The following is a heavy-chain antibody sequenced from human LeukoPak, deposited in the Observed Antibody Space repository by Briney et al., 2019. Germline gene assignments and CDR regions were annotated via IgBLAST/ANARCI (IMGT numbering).Heavy chain of an antibody. CDR2: INPNSGGT. Sequence: ASVKVSCKASGYTFTGYYMHWVRQAPGQGLEWMGWINPNSGGTNYAQKFQGRVTMTRDTSISTAYMELSRLRSDDTAVYYCARDPSYYYDSSGYTFDYWGQGTLVTVSS. D-gene: IGHD3-22*01. V-gene: IGHV1-2*02. CDR3: ARDPSYYYDSSGYTFDY. J-gene: IGHJ4*02. CDR1: GYTFTGYY.